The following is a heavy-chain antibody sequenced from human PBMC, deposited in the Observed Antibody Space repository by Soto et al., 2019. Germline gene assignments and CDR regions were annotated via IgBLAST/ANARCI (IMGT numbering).Heavy chain of an antibody. CDR3: ARSRGEYQLSIHQDP. Sequence: QVQLVQSGAEVKKPGSSVKVSCKASGGTFSSYAISWVRQAPGQGLEWMGGIIPIFGTANYAQKFQGRVTITADESTSTAYMELGSLRSEDRAVYYCARSRGEYQLSIHQDPWGQGTLVTVSS. J-gene: IGHJ5*02. D-gene: IGHD2-2*01. CDR2: IIPIFGTA. V-gene: IGHV1-69*01. CDR1: GGTFSSYA.